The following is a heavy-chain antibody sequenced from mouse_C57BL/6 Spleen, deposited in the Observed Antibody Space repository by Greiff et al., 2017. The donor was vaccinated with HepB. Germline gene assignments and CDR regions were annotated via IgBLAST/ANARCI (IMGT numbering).Heavy chain of an antibody. V-gene: IGHV1-22*01. J-gene: IGHJ1*03. D-gene: IGHD1-2*01. CDR1: GYTFTDYN. Sequence: EVQLQQSGPELVKPGASVKMSCKASGYTFTDYNMHWVKQSHGKSLEWIGYINPNNGGTSYSQKFKGKATLTVNKSSSTAYMELRSLTSEDSAVYYCARSLGFWYFDVWGTGTTVTVSS. CDR3: ARSLGFWYFDV. CDR2: INPNNGGT.